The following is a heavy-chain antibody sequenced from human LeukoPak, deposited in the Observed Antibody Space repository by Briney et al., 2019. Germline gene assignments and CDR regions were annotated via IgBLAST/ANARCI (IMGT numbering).Heavy chain of an antibody. CDR3: AKCMSGTGVCLNFDS. D-gene: IGHD2-8*02. CDR2: ISGSDSGT. J-gene: IGHJ4*02. CDR1: GLTFSTYA. Sequence: PGGSLRLSCGASGLTFSTYAMSWVRQPPGKGVQWVSGISGSDSGTYYTDSVKGRFTISRDNSKNTVYLEIDNLRAEDTAVYYCAKCMSGTGVCLNFDSWGQGILVTVSS. V-gene: IGHV3-23*01.